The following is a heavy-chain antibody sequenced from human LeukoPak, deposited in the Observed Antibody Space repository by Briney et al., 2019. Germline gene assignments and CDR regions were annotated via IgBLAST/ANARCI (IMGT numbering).Heavy chain of an antibody. Sequence: QAGGSLRLSRAASGFTLSSYWMSWVRQAPGKGLEWVANINQDGSGKYYVDSVKGRFTVSRDNAKNSLYLQMNTLRAEDTAVYYCARPEVGAPYWGQGTLVTVSS. CDR2: INQDGSGK. CDR3: ARPEVGAPY. J-gene: IGHJ4*02. D-gene: IGHD1-26*01. CDR1: GFTLSSYW. V-gene: IGHV3-7*05.